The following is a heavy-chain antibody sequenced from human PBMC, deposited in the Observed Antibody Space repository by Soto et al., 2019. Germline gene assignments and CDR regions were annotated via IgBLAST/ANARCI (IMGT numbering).Heavy chain of an antibody. CDR1: GFTFSNYW. J-gene: IGHJ6*02. Sequence: EVQLVESGGGLVQPGGSLRLSCAASGFTFSNYWRSWVRQAPGKGLEWVANIKPDGGEANYVDSVKGRLTISRDNAKNSVYLQTSSLRTEETAVYYCARMVDDFWCQGTTVSGSS. CDR2: IKPDGGEA. CDR3: ARMVDDF. D-gene: IGHD2-8*01. V-gene: IGHV3-7*02.